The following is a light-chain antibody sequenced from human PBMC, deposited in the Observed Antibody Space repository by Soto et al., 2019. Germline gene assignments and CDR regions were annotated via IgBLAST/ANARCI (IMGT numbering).Light chain of an antibody. J-gene: IGKJ1*01. CDR3: QQYAKAPLT. CDR2: GAS. CDR1: QIVNNNY. V-gene: IGKV3-20*01. Sequence: IVLTHSPGTLSLSPGERATLSCRASQIVNNNYLAWYQQKPGQAPRLVIYGASNRATGVPDRFSASGSGTDLTLTISRLEPEDFAVYYCQQYAKAPLTFGQGTKV.